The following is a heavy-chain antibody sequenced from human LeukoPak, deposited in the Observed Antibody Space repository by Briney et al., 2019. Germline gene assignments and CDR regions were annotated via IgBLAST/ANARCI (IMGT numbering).Heavy chain of an antibody. CDR2: INPNSGGT. CDR1: GYTFTGYY. J-gene: IGHJ5*02. D-gene: IGHD6-13*01. CDR3: ARGRYSSSWLRNNWFDP. Sequence: AASVKVSCKASGYTFTGYYMHWVRQAPGQGLEWMGWINPNSGGTNYAQKFQGRVTITRNTSISTAYMELSSLRSEDTAVYYCARGRYSSSWLRNNWFDPWGQGTLVTVSS. V-gene: IGHV1-2*02.